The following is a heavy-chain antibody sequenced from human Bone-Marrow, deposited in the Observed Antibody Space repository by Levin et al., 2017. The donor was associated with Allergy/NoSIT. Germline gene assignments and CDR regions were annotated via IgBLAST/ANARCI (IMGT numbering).Heavy chain of an antibody. CDR3: ARGYKSGLSFG. Sequence: ETLSLTCAASGISVSNNHMSWVRQAPGKGLECVAGIYSGGDTYQSDSVKSRFTVSRDNSKNTVYLHMSNLRGDDTAVYYCARGYKSGLSFGWGQGTLVTVSS. D-gene: IGHD5-12*01. J-gene: IGHJ4*02. V-gene: IGHV3-66*01. CDR2: IYSGGDT. CDR1: GISVSNNH.